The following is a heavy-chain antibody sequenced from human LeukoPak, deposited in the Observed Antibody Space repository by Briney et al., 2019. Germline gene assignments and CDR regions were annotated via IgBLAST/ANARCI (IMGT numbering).Heavy chain of an antibody. J-gene: IGHJ4*02. CDR2: IYPGDSDT. V-gene: IGHV5-51*01. D-gene: IGHD3-22*01. CDR3: ARRYYYDSSGYFDS. Sequence: GESLKISCKGSGFNFPNYWIGWVRQMPGQGLEWMGIIYPGDSDTRYSPSFQGQVTMSADKSITTTYLQWSSLKASDTAIYYCARRYYYDSSGYFDSWGQGTLVTVSS. CDR1: GFNFPNYW.